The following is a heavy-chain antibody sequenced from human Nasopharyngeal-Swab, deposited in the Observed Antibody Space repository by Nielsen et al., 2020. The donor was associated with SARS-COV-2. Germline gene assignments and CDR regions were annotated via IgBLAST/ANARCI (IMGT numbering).Heavy chain of an antibody. J-gene: IGHJ4*02. D-gene: IGHD5-18*01. Sequence: SETLSLTCAVYGGSFSGYYWSRIRQPPGKGLEWIGEINHSGNTKYNPSLKSRVTLSVDTSKNQFSLTLSSVTAADTAVYYCARGGSTPMIISYWGQGTLVTVSS. CDR2: INHSGNT. CDR3: ARGGSTPMIISY. V-gene: IGHV4-34*01. CDR1: GGSFSGYY.